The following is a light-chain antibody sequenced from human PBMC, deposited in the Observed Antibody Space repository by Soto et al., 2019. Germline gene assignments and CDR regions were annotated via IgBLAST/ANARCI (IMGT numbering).Light chain of an antibody. CDR1: QSIISY. CDR2: AAS. CDR3: QQYNSYWT. V-gene: IGKV1-39*01. Sequence: DIQMTQSPSSLSASLGDRVTITCRASQSIISYLNCYQQKPGTAPKLTIYAASSLQSGVPARFSGSGSGTDFTLTISSLQPEDFATYYCQQYNSYWTFGQGTKVDIK. J-gene: IGKJ1*01.